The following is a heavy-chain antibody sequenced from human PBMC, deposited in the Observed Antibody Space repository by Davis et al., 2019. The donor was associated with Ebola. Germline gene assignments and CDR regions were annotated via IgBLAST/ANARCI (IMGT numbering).Heavy chain of an antibody. V-gene: IGHV4-34*01. D-gene: IGHD2-15*01. Sequence: MPGGSLRLSCAASGFTFSSYAMSWVRQAPGKGLEWIGEINHSGSTNYNPSLKSRVTISVDTSKNQFSLKLSSVTAADTAVYYCAREGYCSGGSCDFDYWGQGTLVTVSS. CDR3: AREGYCSGGSCDFDY. CDR2: INHSGST. J-gene: IGHJ4*02. CDR1: GFTFSSYA.